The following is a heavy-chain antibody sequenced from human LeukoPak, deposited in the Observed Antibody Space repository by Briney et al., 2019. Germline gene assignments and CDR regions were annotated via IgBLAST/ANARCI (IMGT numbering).Heavy chain of an antibody. CDR3: ARDPTSGSYGQGDAFDI. CDR1: GGSISIGGYY. CDR2: IYYSGST. J-gene: IGHJ3*02. V-gene: IGHV4-31*03. Sequence: SQTLSLTCTVSGGSISIGGYYWSWIRQHPGKGLEWIGYIYYSGSTYYNPSLKSRVTISVDTSKNQFSLKLSSVTAADTAVYYCARDPTSGSYGQGDAFDIWGQGTMVTVSS. D-gene: IGHD1-26*01.